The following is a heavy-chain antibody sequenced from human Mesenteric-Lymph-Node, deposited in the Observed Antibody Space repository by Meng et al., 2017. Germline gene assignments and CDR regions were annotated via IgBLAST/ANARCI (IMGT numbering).Heavy chain of an antibody. CDR2: IYYSGST. CDR3: ARVSSGWDYFDY. Sequence: QGQLQESGPGPGKSSQTLSPIWTVSGGSVSSGGYYRTWIRQQPGKGLEWFGHIYYSGSTFYNPSLKRRVIISIDTSKNQFSLNLRSVTAADTAVYYCARVSSGWDYFDYWGQGTLVTVSS. V-gene: IGHV4-31*02. CDR1: GGSVSSGGYY. J-gene: IGHJ4*02. D-gene: IGHD6-19*01.